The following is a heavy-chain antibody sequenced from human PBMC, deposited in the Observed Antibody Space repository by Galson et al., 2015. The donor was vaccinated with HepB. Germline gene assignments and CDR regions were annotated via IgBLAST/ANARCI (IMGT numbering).Heavy chain of an antibody. D-gene: IGHD3-3*01. V-gene: IGHV3-23*01. CDR2: ISGSGGST. CDR3: AKDASYYDFWSGYYTGLY. CDR1: GFTFSSYA. Sequence: SLRLSCAASGFTFSSYAMSWARQAPGKGLEWVSAISGSGGSTYYADSVKGRFTISRDNSKNTLYLQMNSLRAEDTAVYYCAKDASYYDFWSGYYTGLYWGQGTLVTVSS. J-gene: IGHJ4*02.